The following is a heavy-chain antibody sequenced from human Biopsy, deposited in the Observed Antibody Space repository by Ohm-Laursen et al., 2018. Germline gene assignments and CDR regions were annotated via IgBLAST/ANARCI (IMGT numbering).Heavy chain of an antibody. Sequence: ASVKVSCKASGYTFNDYYIHWVRQSPGQGLEWMGWVNPNSGATNSAEKFRGRVTLTRDTSISAVYIELRRLKSDDAAVYFCARELVVEHSFFYGMDVWGQGTTVTVSS. CDR1: GYTFNDYY. D-gene: IGHD2-15*01. CDR3: ARELVVEHSFFYGMDV. CDR2: VNPNSGAT. V-gene: IGHV1-2*02. J-gene: IGHJ6*02.